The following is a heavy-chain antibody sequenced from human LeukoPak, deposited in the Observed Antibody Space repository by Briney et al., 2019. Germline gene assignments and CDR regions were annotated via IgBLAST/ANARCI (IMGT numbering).Heavy chain of an antibody. V-gene: IGHV3-30*18. CDR3: AKTGTTWGEGNFDY. D-gene: IGHD1-1*01. CDR2: ISYDGSNK. Sequence: GGSLRLSCAASGFTFSSYGMHWVRQAPGKGLEWVAVISYDGSNKYYADSVKGRFTISRDNSKNTLYLQMDSLRAEDTAVYYCAKTGTTWGEGNFDYWGQGTLVTVSS. CDR1: GFTFSSYG. J-gene: IGHJ4*02.